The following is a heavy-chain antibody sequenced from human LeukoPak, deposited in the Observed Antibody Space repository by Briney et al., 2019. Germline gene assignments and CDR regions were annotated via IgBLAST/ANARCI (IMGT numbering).Heavy chain of an antibody. Sequence: GASVKASCKASGYSLTSCDINWVRQGSGQGLEWMGWMNPKRGNTGYAPTFQGRVTITRDTSIDTAFMELSSLRPDDTAVYYCARGGSSSSYYNNYGMDVWGQGTTITVSS. CDR1: GYSLTSCD. J-gene: IGHJ6*02. D-gene: IGHD6-13*01. CDR2: MNPKRGNT. CDR3: ARGGSSSSYYNNYGMDV. V-gene: IGHV1-8*01.